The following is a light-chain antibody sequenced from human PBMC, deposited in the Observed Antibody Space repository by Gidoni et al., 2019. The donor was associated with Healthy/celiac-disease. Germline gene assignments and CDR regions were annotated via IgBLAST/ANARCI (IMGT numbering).Light chain of an antibody. J-gene: IGKJ2*03. CDR1: QSISSY. CDR2: AAS. V-gene: IGKV1-39*01. Sequence: IQLTPSPSSLSASVGDRVTITCRASQSISSYLNWYQQKPGKAPKLLIYAASRLQSGVPSRFSGRGSGTDFTLTISSLQPEDFATYYCQQSYSTPYSFGQGTKLEIK. CDR3: QQSYSTPYS.